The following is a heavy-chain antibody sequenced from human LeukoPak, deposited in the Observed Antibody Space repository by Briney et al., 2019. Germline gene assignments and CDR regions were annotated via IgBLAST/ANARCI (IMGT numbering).Heavy chain of an antibody. V-gene: IGHV3-23*01. CDR1: GFTFSSYA. Sequence: GGSLRLSCAASGFTFSSYAMSWVRQAPGKGLEWVSAISGSGGSAYYADSVKGRFTISRDNSKNTLYLQMNSLRAEDTAVYYCAKLPYYDFWSGFDYWGQGTLVTVSS. CDR2: ISGSGGSA. D-gene: IGHD3-3*01. J-gene: IGHJ4*02. CDR3: AKLPYYDFWSGFDY.